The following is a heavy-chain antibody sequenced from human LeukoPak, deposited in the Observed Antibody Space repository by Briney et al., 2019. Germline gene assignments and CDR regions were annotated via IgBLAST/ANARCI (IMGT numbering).Heavy chain of an antibody. Sequence: PGGSLRLSCAASGFTFSSYAMSWVSQAPGKGLEWVSAISGSGGSTYYADSVKGRFTISRDNSKNTLYLQMNSLRAEDTAVYYRAKGGQLWPKFDYWGQGTLVTVSS. CDR1: GFTFSSYA. D-gene: IGHD5-18*01. CDR2: ISGSGGST. CDR3: AKGGQLWPKFDY. J-gene: IGHJ4*02. V-gene: IGHV3-23*01.